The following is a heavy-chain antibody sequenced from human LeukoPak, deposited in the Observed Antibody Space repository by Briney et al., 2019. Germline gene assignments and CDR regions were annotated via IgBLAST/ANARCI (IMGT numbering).Heavy chain of an antibody. CDR2: INHSGST. CDR3: ARLAYFDWLRGGAFDI. J-gene: IGHJ3*02. CDR1: GGSFNGYY. V-gene: IGHV4-34*01. D-gene: IGHD3-9*01. Sequence: SETLSLTCAVYGGSFNGYYWSWIRQPPGKGLEWIGEINHSGSTNYSPSLKSRVTLSVDTSKNQFSLRLSSVTAADTAVYYCARLAYFDWLRGGAFDIWGQGTMVTVSS.